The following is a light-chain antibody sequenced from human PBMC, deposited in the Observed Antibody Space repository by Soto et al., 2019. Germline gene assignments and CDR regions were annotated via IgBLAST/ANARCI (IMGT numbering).Light chain of an antibody. J-gene: IGKJ1*01. CDR1: QSVGNT. Sequence: EIVLTQSPATLSVSPGERATLSCRASQSVGNTLAWYQQQPGQTPRLLIYGASTTATGIPDRFSGSGSGTDFTLIISRLEPEDFAMYYCQQYGSSPRAFGQGTKVDIK. V-gene: IGKV3-20*01. CDR2: GAS. CDR3: QQYGSSPRA.